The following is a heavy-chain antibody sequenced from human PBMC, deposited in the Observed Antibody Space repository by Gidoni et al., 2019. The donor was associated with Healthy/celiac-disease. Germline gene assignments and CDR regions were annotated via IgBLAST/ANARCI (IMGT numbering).Heavy chain of an antibody. CDR3: ARVEYYYDSSGYYPPDYYYYGMDV. V-gene: IGHV1-69*06. D-gene: IGHD3-22*01. J-gene: IGHJ6*02. CDR1: AGTFSSSA. Sequence: QVQLVQSGAEVKKPGSSVKVSCKASAGTFSSSAISWVRQAPGQGLEWMGGIGPIFGTANYAQKFQGRVTSTADKSTRTAYMELSSLRSEDTAVYYCARVEYYYDSSGYYPPDYYYYGMDVWGQGTTVTVSS. CDR2: IGPIFGTA.